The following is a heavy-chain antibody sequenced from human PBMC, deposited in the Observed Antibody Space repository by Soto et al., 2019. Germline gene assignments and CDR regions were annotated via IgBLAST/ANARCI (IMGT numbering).Heavy chain of an antibody. Sequence: SGPTLVNPTQTLTLTCTSSGFSLSTSGVGVGWIRQPPGKALEWLALIYWDDDKRYSPSLKSRLTITKDTSKNQVVLTMTNMDPVDTATYYCAHRQVVRTTADKWFDPWGQGPLVTVSS. CDR2: IYWDDDK. J-gene: IGHJ5*02. CDR1: GFSLSTSGVG. CDR3: AHRQVVRTTADKWFDP. V-gene: IGHV2-5*02. D-gene: IGHD1-1*01.